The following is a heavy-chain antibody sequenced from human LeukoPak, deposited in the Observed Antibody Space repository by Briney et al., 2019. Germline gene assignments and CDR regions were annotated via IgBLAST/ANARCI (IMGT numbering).Heavy chain of an antibody. Sequence: GGSLRLSCAASGITFGNNWMHWVRQGPGKGLVWISCINSDGGGAIYADSVKGRFTVSRDNAKNTLNLQMNSLRAEDTAVYYCVRDVPHNWFDTWGQGTLVTVSS. CDR3: VRDVPHNWFDT. CDR2: INSDGGGA. CDR1: GITFGNNW. V-gene: IGHV3-74*01. J-gene: IGHJ5*02.